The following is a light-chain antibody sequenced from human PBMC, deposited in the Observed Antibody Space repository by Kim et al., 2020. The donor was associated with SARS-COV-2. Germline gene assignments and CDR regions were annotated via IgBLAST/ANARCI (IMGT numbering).Light chain of an antibody. V-gene: IGLV1-40*01. CDR1: SSNIGAGSD. CDR2: GNN. J-gene: IGLJ3*02. Sequence: QRVTISFTGSSSNIGAGSDVHWYQQLPGTAPRLLIFGNNNRPSGVPDRFSGSKSGTSASLAITGLQAEDESAYYCQSYDNSLSIWVFGGGTQLTVL. CDR3: QSYDNSLSIWV.